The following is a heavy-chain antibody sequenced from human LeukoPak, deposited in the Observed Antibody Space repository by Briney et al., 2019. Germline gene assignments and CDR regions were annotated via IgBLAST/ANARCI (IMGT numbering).Heavy chain of an antibody. CDR1: GFTFSDYY. V-gene: IGHV3-11*01. CDR3: AKDLEAVAGTIVNDY. CDR2: ISSSGSTI. D-gene: IGHD6-19*01. J-gene: IGHJ4*02. Sequence: GGSLRLSCAASGFTFSDYYMSWIRQAPGKGLEWVSYISSSGSTIYYADSVKGRFTISRDNSKNTLFLQLKSLRADDTGVYFCAKDLEAVAGTIVNDYWGQGTPVTVSS.